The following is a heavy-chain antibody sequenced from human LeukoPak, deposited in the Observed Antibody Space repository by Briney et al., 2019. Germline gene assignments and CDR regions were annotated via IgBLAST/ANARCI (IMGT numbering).Heavy chain of an antibody. CDR1: GGSFSYYY. V-gene: IGHV4-34*01. Sequence: KTSETLSLTCAVYGGSFSYYYWNWIRQRPGKEREWIGEIYHSGRTYYNPALKSRVTMSVDMSKNQFSLRLTSVTAADTAVYYCASIPTNGGNAFDIWGQGTMVTVSS. J-gene: IGHJ3*02. CDR3: ASIPTNGGNAFDI. D-gene: IGHD1-1*01. CDR2: IYHSGRT.